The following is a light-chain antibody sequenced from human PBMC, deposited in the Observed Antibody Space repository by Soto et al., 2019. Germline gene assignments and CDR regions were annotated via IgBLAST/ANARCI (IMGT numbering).Light chain of an antibody. J-gene: IGKJ4*01. Sequence: IVLTQSPGTLSLSPGERATLSCRASQSVSSSSLAWYQQKPGQAPRLLIYGASTRATGIPDRFSGGASGTDFTLTISRLEPEDFAVYYCQQYGTSPKLTFGGGTKVEIK. CDR3: QQYGTSPKLT. V-gene: IGKV3-20*01. CDR1: QSVSSSS. CDR2: GAS.